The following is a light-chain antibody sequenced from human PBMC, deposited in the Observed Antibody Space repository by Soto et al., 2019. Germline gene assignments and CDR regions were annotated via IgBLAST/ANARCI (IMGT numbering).Light chain of an antibody. CDR3: CSYAGSPRYV. CDR2: DVS. V-gene: IGLV2-11*01. Sequence: QSALTQPRSVSGSLGQSVTISCTGTSSDVGTYNYVSWYQQHPGKAPKVMIYDVSERPSGVPDRFSGSKSGNTASLTISGLQAEDEAYYYCCSYAGSPRYVLGTGTKLTVL. J-gene: IGLJ1*01. CDR1: SSDVGTYNY.